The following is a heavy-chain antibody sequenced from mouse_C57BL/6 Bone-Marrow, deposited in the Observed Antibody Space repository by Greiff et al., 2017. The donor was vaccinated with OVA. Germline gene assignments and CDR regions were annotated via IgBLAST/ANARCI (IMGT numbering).Heavy chain of an antibody. J-gene: IGHJ4*01. Sequence: QVQLKESGPGLVQPSQSLSITCTVSGFSLTSYGVHWVRQSPGKGLEWLGVIWSGGSTDYNAAFISRLSISKDNSKSQVFFKMNSLQADDTAIYYCARNEGLYYSNLSYAMDYWGQGTSVTVSS. V-gene: IGHV2-2*01. CDR1: GFSLTSYG. D-gene: IGHD2-5*01. CDR2: IWSGGST. CDR3: ARNEGLYYSNLSYAMDY.